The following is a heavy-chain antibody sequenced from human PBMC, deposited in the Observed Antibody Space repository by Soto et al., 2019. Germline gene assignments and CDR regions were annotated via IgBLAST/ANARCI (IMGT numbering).Heavy chain of an antibody. CDR1: GYTFTSYY. Sequence: GASVKVSCKASGYTFTSYYMHRVRQAPGQGLEWMGIINPSGGSTSYAQKFQGRVTMTRDTSTSTVYMELSSLRSEDTAVYYCARGGMGSYDLFRVGNWGQGTLVTVSS. J-gene: IGHJ4*02. CDR3: ARGGMGSYDLFRVGN. D-gene: IGHD5-12*01. CDR2: INPSGGST. V-gene: IGHV1-46*01.